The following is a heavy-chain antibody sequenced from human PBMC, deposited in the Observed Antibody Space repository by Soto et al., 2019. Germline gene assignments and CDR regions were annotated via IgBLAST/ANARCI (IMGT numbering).Heavy chain of an antibody. CDR3: ARGWGSYRYTYFDY. CDR1: GGTFSSYA. V-gene: IGHV1-69*13. CDR2: IIPIFGTA. D-gene: IGHD3-16*02. Sequence: SVKVSCKASGGTFSSYAISWVRQAPGQGLEWMGGIIPIFGTANYAQKFQGRVTITADESTSTAYMELSSLRSEDTAVYYCARGWGSYRYTYFDYWGQGTLVTVPQ. J-gene: IGHJ4*02.